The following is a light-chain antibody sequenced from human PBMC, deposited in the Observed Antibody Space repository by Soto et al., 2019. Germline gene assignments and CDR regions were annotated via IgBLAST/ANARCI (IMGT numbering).Light chain of an antibody. Sequence: QSVLTQPPSVSGAPGQRVTISCTGSSCNIGAGYDVHWYQQLPGTAPNLLIYGNSNRPSGVPDRFSGSKSGTSASLAITGLQAEDEADYYCQSYDSSLSGVVFGGGTKLTVL. CDR2: GNS. J-gene: IGLJ2*01. CDR3: QSYDSSLSGVV. CDR1: SCNIGAGYD. V-gene: IGLV1-40*01.